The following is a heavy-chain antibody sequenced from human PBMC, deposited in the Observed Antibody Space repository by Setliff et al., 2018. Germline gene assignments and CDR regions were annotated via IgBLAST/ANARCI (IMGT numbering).Heavy chain of an antibody. CDR1: GDSISGRF. V-gene: IGHV4-59*11. J-gene: IGHJ6*03. D-gene: IGHD3-16*01. CDR3: ARGITPTTRTGYYYMDV. CDR2: VYYSGLD. Sequence: SETLSLTCTVSGDSISGRFWNWIRQTPDKGLEWIGRVYYSGLDDLNPSLQSRLTISVDTSKKQFSLSLTSVTAADTAIYYCARGITPTTRTGYYYMDVWGKGTTVTVSS.